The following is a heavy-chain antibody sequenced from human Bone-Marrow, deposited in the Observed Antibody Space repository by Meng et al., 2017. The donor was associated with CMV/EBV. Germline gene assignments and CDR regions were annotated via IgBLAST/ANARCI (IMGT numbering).Heavy chain of an antibody. V-gene: IGHV3-74*01. CDR2: IDSDGSTT. J-gene: IGHJ3*02. D-gene: IGHD3-16*01. CDR3: ARVPYDWEAFDI. Sequence: LSLTCAASGFTFSSYWMHWVRQAPGKGLVWVSRIDSDGSTTNYADSAKGRFTISRDNAKNTLYLQMSSLRAEDTAVYYCARVPYDWEAFDIWGQGTMVTVSS. CDR1: GFTFSSYW.